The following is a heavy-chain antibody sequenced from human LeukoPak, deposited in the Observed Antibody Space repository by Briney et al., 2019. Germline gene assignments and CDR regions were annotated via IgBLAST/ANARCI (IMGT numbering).Heavy chain of an antibody. V-gene: IGHV4-59*12. CDR3: ARDGPDGYSDY. Sequence: SETLSLTCTVSGGSISSYYWSWIRQPPGKGLEWIGYIYYSGSTNYNPSLKSRVTISVDTSKNQFSLKLSSVTAADTAVYYCARDGPDGYSDYWGQGTLVTVSS. D-gene: IGHD5-24*01. CDR2: IYYSGST. CDR1: GGSISSYY. J-gene: IGHJ4*02.